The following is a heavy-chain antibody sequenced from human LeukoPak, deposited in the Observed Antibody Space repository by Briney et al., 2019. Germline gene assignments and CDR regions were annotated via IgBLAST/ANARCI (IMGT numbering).Heavy chain of an antibody. J-gene: IGHJ4*02. D-gene: IGHD2-15*01. CDR2: INPNSGNT. Sequence: GASVKVSCKASGYTFTSYDINWVRQATGQGLEWMGWINPNSGNTGYAQKFQGRVTMTRNTSISTAYMELSSLRSEDTAVYYCARGLRVQGSATLYYYWGQGTLVTVSS. CDR1: GYTFTSYD. CDR3: ARGLRVQGSATLYYY. V-gene: IGHV1-8*01.